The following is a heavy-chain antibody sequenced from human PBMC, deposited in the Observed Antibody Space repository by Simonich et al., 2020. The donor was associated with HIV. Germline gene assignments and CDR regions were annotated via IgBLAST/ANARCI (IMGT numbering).Heavy chain of an antibody. CDR2: VKPEDGAT. D-gene: IGHD3-22*01. CDR3: AAVKYYYDSSGFSYDGVDV. V-gene: IGHV1-24*01. Sequence: QVQLVQSGAEVKKPGASVKVSCKVSGYTLTELSMHWVRQAPGKGVEWKGRVKPEDGATIYEKKFQGRVTMTEDSTTDTAHMEMSSLTSEDTAVYFCAAVKYYYDSSGFSYDGVDVWGQGTMVTVSS. J-gene: IGHJ3*01. CDR1: GYTLTELS.